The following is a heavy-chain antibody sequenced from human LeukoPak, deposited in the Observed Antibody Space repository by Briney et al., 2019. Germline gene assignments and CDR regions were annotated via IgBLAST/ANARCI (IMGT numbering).Heavy chain of an antibody. CDR3: AKYHLLFGFDY. CDR2: ISSSSSYI. Sequence: GGSLRLSCAASGFTFSSYSMNWVRQAPGKGLEWASSISSSSSYIYYADSVKGRFTISRDNAKNSLYLQMNSLRAEDTAVYYCAKYHLLFGFDYWGQGTLVTVSS. D-gene: IGHD2-2*01. J-gene: IGHJ4*02. CDR1: GFTFSSYS. V-gene: IGHV3-21*01.